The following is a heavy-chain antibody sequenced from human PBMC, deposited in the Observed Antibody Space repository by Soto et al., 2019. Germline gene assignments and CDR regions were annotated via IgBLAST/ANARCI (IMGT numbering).Heavy chain of an antibody. V-gene: IGHV4-59*08. CDR2: IYYSGST. Sequence: QVQLQESGPGLVKPSETLSLTCTVSGASISSYYWSWIRQPPGKGLEWIGYIYYSGSTNYNPSLTRPVTLSADASKTQFSLRLSSVTAADTAMHHCARQMFIGGMDVWGQGTTVTVSS. CDR3: ARQMFIGGMDV. CDR1: GASISSYY. D-gene: IGHD2-15*01. J-gene: IGHJ6*02.